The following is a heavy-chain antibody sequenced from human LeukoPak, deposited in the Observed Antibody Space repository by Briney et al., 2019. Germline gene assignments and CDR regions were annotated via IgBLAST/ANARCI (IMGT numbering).Heavy chain of an antibody. V-gene: IGHV1-69*13. CDR2: IIPIFGTA. CDR3: ARGEGDYSWFDP. D-gene: IGHD2-21*02. CDR1: RGTFSSYA. Sequence: ASVKVSCKASRGTFSSYAISWVRQAPGQGLEWMGGIIPIFGTANYAQKFQGRVTITADESTSTAYMELSSLRSEDTAVYYCARGEGDYSWFDPWGQGTLVTVSS. J-gene: IGHJ5*02.